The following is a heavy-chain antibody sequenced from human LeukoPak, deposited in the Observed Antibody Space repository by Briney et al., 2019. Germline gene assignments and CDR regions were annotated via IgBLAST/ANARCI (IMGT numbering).Heavy chain of an antibody. Sequence: GASVKVSCKASGYTFTGYYMHWVRQAPGQGLEWMGWNNPNSGGTNYAQKFQGRVTMTRDTSISTAYMELSRLRSNDTAVYYCARDTYYDFWSGPLDYMDVWGKGTTVTVSS. CDR1: GYTFTGYY. J-gene: IGHJ6*03. CDR3: ARDTYYDFWSGPLDYMDV. D-gene: IGHD3-3*01. CDR2: NNPNSGGT. V-gene: IGHV1-2*02.